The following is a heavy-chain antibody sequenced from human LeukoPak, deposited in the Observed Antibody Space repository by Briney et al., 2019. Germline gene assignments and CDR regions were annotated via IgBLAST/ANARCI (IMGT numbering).Heavy chain of an antibody. CDR3: ALLAAGSYQFAYFDY. CDR1: GYTFTSYG. Sequence: GASVKVSCKASGYTFTSYGISWVRQAPGQGLEWMGWISAYNGNTNYAQKLQSSVTMTTDTSTSTAYKGLRSLRSDDTAVYYCALLAAGSYQFAYFDYWGQGTLVTVSS. CDR2: ISAYNGNT. D-gene: IGHD6-13*01. J-gene: IGHJ4*02. V-gene: IGHV1-18*01.